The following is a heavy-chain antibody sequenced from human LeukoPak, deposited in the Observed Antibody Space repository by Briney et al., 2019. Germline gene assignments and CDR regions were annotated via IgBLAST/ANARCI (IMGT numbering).Heavy chain of an antibody. J-gene: IGHJ4*02. CDR3: TIDDAGLAPGY. D-gene: IGHD3-10*01. Sequence: PGGSLRLSCAASGFTFSNAWMSWVHQAPGKGLEWVGRIQSNADGGTTVYTAPVKDRFTISRDDSRETLYLHMNRLKTEDTGVYYCTIDDAGLAPGYWGQGTLVTVSS. V-gene: IGHV3-15*01. CDR2: IQSNADGGTT. CDR1: GFTFSNAW.